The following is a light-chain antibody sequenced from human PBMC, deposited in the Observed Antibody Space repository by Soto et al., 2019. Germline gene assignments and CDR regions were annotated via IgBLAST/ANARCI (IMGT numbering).Light chain of an antibody. CDR1: QSVSSK. CDR2: DAS. CDR3: QQYNNWPLS. Sequence: EIVMTQSPATLSVSPGERATLSCMTSQSVSSKLAWYQQKPGQAPRLLIYDASSRATGIPARFSGSGSGTEFTLTISSLQSEDFAVYYCQQYNNWPLSFGGGTKVEIK. J-gene: IGKJ4*01. V-gene: IGKV3-15*01.